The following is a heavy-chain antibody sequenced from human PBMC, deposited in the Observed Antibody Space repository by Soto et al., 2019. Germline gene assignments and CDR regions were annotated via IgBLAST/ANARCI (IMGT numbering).Heavy chain of an antibody. CDR2: ISGSGGST. CDR1: GFTFSSYA. CDR3: AKEPYYYDSGGYTLIDY. D-gene: IGHD3-22*01. V-gene: IGHV3-23*01. Sequence: GGSLRLSCAASGFTFSSYAMSWVRQAPGKGLEWVSAISGSGGSTYYPDSVKGRVTISRDNSKNTLYLQMNSLRAEDTAVYYCAKEPYYYDSGGYTLIDYWGQGTLVTVSS. J-gene: IGHJ4*02.